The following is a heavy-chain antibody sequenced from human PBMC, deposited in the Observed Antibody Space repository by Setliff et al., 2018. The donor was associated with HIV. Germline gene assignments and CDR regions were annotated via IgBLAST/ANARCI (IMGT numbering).Heavy chain of an antibody. CDR2: INPSSGGT. CDR1: GYTFTNYY. CDR3: VRDRGDATIFSWGHYFDY. J-gene: IGHJ4*02. V-gene: IGHV1-46*01. Sequence: GASVKVSCKASGYTFTNYYMHWVRQAPGQGLEWMGVINPSSGGTHYAQKFQGRVTMARDTSTTTVYMDLSSLTSEDTAVYFCVRDRGDATIFSWGHYFDYWGPGTQVTVSS. D-gene: IGHD3-3*01.